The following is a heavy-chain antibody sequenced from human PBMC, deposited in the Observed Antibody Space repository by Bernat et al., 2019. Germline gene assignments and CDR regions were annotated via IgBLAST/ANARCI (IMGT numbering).Heavy chain of an antibody. V-gene: IGHV4-59*01. J-gene: IGHJ4*02. CDR3: VRMGGYGDYSYFDY. Sequence: QVQLQESGPGLVKPSETLSLTCTVSGGSISSYYWSWIRQPPGKGLEWIGYIYYSGSTNYNPSLKSRVTISVDTSKNQFSLKLSSVTAADTAVYYCVRMGGYGDYSYFDYWGQGTLVTVSS. CDR2: IYYSGST. CDR1: GGSISSYY. D-gene: IGHD4-17*01.